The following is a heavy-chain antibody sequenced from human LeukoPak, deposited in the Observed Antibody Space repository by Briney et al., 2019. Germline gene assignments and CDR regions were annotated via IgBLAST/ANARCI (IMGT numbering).Heavy chain of an antibody. V-gene: IGHV3-7*03. J-gene: IGHJ6*02. Sequence: GGSLRLSCAASRFTFSSYWMSWVRQAPGKGLEWVANIKQDGSEKYYVDSVKGRFTISRDNAKNSLYLQMNSLRAEDTAVYYCARDMEPRYCSSTSCLRTNYYYYGMDVWGQGTTVTVSS. CDR1: RFTFSSYW. D-gene: IGHD2-2*01. CDR2: IKQDGSEK. CDR3: ARDMEPRYCSSTSCLRTNYYYYGMDV.